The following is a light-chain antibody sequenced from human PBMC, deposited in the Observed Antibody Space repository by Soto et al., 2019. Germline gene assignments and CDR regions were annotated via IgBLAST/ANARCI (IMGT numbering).Light chain of an antibody. CDR1: SRDVGGYNY. CDR3: FSHRRGDSHF. CDR2: GVT. V-gene: IGLV2-14*01. J-gene: IGLJ1*01. Sequence: QSALTQPASVSGSPGQSITISCTGTSRDVGGYNYVSWYQQYPGKAPKLMIYGVTNRPSGVSNRFSGSKTGNTASLTISGLQAEDEAYYYCFSHRRGDSHFFGTGTKLTVL.